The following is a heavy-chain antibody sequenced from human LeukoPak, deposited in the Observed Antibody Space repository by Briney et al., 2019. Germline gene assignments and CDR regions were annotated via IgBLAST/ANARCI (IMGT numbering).Heavy chain of an antibody. CDR2: IETDGSST. Sequence: GGSLRLSCAASGFTFSSYWMHWVRQVPGKGLVWVSRIETDGSSTNYADSVKGRFTISRDNAKNTLYLQMNSLRAEDTAVYYCARELDWGPDYWGQGTLVTVPS. D-gene: IGHD7-27*01. CDR3: ARELDWGPDY. J-gene: IGHJ4*02. V-gene: IGHV3-74*01. CDR1: GFTFSSYW.